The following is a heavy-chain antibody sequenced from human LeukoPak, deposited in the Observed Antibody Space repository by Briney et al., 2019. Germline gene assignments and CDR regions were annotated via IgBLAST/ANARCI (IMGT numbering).Heavy chain of an antibody. J-gene: IGHJ4*02. CDR1: GYTFTDYY. CDR3: ARVIGYYDSSGFDY. D-gene: IGHD3-22*01. Sequence: GASVKVSCKASGYTFTDYYIHWVRQAPGQGLEWMGWINPNSGGTNYAQKFQGRVTMTRDTSISTAYMELSRLRSDDTAVYYCARVIGYYDSSGFDYWGQGTLVTVSS. V-gene: IGHV1-2*02. CDR2: INPNSGGT.